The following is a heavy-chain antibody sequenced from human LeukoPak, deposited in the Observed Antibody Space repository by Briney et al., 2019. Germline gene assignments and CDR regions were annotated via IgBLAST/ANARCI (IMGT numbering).Heavy chain of an antibody. CDR3: ARGLRYSSGWYFFDY. V-gene: IGHV3-66*01. CDR2: IYSGGST. Sequence: TGGSLRLSCAASGFTVSSNYMSWVRQAPGKGLEWVSVIYSGGSTYYADSVKGRFTISRDSSKNTLYLQMNSLRAEDTAVYYCARGLRYSSGWYFFDYWGQGTLVTVSS. J-gene: IGHJ4*02. D-gene: IGHD6-19*01. CDR1: GFTVSSNY.